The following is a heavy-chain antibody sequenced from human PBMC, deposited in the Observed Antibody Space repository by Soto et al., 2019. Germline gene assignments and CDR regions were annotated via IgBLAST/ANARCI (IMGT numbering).Heavy chain of an antibody. CDR2: ISSSSNYI. CDR1: GFTFSTYS. Sequence: PGGSLRLSCAASGFTFSTYSMTWVRQAPGKGLEWVSSISSSSNYIYYADSVKGRFTISRDNAKNSLYLQMNSLRAEDTAVFYCARSSLGIAAVPFDYWGQGTLVTVSS. V-gene: IGHV3-21*01. D-gene: IGHD6-13*01. CDR3: ARSSLGIAAVPFDY. J-gene: IGHJ4*02.